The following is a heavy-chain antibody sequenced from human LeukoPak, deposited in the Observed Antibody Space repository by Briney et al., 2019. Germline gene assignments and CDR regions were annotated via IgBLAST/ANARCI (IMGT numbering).Heavy chain of an antibody. V-gene: IGHV3-53*01. CDR3: AKDGDYYGSGSYYANNWFDP. Sequence: GGSLRLSCTVSGFTVSSNSMSWVRQATGKGLERVSFIYSDNTHYSDSVKGRFTISRDNSKNTLYLQMNSLRAEDTAVYYCAKDGDYYGSGSYYANNWFDPWGQGTLVTVSS. CDR2: IYSDNT. CDR1: GFTVSSNS. J-gene: IGHJ5*02. D-gene: IGHD3-10*01.